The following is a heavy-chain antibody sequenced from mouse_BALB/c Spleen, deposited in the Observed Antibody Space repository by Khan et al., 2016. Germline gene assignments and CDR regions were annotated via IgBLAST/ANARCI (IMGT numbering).Heavy chain of an antibody. J-gene: IGHJ4*01. CDR1: GFSLTSYG. V-gene: IGHV2-2*02. CDR3: ARGNYVAMDY. D-gene: IGHD2-1*01. Sequence: QVQLKQSGPGLVQPSQSLSITCTVSGFSLTSYGVHWVRQSPGKGLEWLGVIWSGGSTDYNAAFIYRLSISKANTKSQHFLKTNSLQANDTSIYCCARGNYVAMDYWGQGTSVTVSS. CDR2: IWSGGST.